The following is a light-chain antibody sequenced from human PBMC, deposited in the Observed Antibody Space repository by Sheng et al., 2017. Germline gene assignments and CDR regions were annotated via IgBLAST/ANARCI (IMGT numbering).Light chain of an antibody. CDR1: NIETKS. CDR3: QVWDSATDHDV. V-gene: IGLV3-21*02. CDR2: DES. J-gene: IGLJ1*01. Sequence: SYVLTQPPSVSVAPGQTATIPCGGYNIETKSVHWYQQKPGQAPVLVVYDESARPSGFPARFSDSSSGNTATLIISRVEAGDEADYFCQVWDSATDHDVFGPGTTVTVL.